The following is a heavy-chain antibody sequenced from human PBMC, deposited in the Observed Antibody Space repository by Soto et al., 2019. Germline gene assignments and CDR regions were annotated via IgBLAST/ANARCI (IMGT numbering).Heavy chain of an antibody. J-gene: IGHJ6*02. V-gene: IGHV3-23*01. Sequence: GGSLRLSCAASGFTFSTYAMAWVRQAPGKGLEWVSGVSASGLNTDYADPVKGRFYISRDNAKNSLYLQMNSLRAEDTAVYYCARDPSIVLVPAATYYYYYYGMDVWGQGTTVTVSS. D-gene: IGHD2-2*01. CDR3: ARDPSIVLVPAATYYYYYYGMDV. CDR1: GFTFSTYA. CDR2: VSASGLNT.